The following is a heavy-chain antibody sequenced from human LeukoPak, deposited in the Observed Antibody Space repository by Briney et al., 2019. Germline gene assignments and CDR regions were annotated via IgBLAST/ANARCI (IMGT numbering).Heavy chain of an antibody. V-gene: IGHV4-59*01. J-gene: IGHJ5*02. CDR3: ARLLRVGYCSTTSCNWFDP. CDR2: IYYSGST. Sequence: PSETLSLTCTVSGGSISSYYWSWIRQPPGKGLEWIGYIYYSGSTSYNPSLKSRVTISVDTSKNHFSLKLSSVTAADTAVYYCARLLRVGYCSTTSCNWFDPWGQGTLVTVSS. D-gene: IGHD2-2*03. CDR1: GGSISSYY.